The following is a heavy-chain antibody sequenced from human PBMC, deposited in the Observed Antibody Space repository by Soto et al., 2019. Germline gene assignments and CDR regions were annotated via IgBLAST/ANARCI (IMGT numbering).Heavy chain of an antibody. Sequence: DVQLVESGGGLVQPGRSLRLSCAASGFTFDDYAMHWVRQAPGKGLEWVSGISWNSGSIGYADSVKGRFTISRDNAKNSLYLQMNSLRAEDTALYYCAKVHYLGYSSSSLSFDYWGQGTLVTVSS. D-gene: IGHD6-6*01. V-gene: IGHV3-9*01. CDR2: ISWNSGSI. CDR3: AKVHYLGYSSSSLSFDY. J-gene: IGHJ4*02. CDR1: GFTFDDYA.